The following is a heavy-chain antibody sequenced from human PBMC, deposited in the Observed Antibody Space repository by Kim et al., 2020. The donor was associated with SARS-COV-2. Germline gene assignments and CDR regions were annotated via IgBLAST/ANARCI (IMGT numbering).Heavy chain of an antibody. Sequence: GGSLRLSCAASGFTFSGSAMHWVRQASGKGLEWVGRIRSKANSYATAYAASVKGRFTISRDDSKNTAYLQMNSLKTEDTAVYYCTRRRDGYNYPSGGSYGMDVWGQGTTVTVSS. CDR2: IRSKANSYAT. CDR3: TRRRDGYNYPSGGSYGMDV. CDR1: GFTFSGSA. J-gene: IGHJ6*02. V-gene: IGHV3-73*01. D-gene: IGHD5-12*01.